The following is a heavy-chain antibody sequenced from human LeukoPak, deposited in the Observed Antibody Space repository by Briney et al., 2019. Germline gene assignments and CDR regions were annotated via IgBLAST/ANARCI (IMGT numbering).Heavy chain of an antibody. Sequence: GGSLRLSCAASGFTFNNYAMSWVRQAPGRGLEWVGFIRSKVYGGTTEYAASVKGRFTISRDDSKSIAYLQMNSLKTEDTAVYYCTRDVVAAAGRYFDNWGQGTLVTVSS. CDR2: IRSKVYGGTT. J-gene: IGHJ4*02. CDR3: TRDVVAAAGRYFDN. CDR1: GFTFNNYA. V-gene: IGHV3-49*04. D-gene: IGHD6-13*01.